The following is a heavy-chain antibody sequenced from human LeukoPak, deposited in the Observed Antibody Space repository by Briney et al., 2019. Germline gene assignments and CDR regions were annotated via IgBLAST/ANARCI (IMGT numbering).Heavy chain of an antibody. CDR3: ARGDGFDESSSWYGYYYYYYMDV. V-gene: IGHV7-4-1*02. CDR1: GYTFTSYA. J-gene: IGHJ6*03. D-gene: IGHD6-13*01. Sequence: ASVKVSCKASGYTFTSYAMNWVRQAPGQGLEWMGWINTNTGNPTYAQGFTGRFVFSLDTSVSTAYLQISSLKAEDTAVYYCARGDGFDESSSWYGYYYYYYMDVWGKGTTVTVSS. CDR2: INTNTGNP.